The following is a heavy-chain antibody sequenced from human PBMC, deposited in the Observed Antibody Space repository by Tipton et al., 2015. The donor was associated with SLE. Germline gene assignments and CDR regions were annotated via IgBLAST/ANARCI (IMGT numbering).Heavy chain of an antibody. CDR2: IYSGGST. J-gene: IGHJ6*02. CDR3: AKSSTGGSGVYYYYGMDV. CDR1: GFTFSSYA. V-gene: IGHV3-23*03. Sequence: SLRLSCAASGFTFSSYAMSWVRQAPGKGLEWVSVIYSGGSTYYADSVKGRFTISRDNSKNTLYLQMNSLRAEDTAVYYCAKSSTGGSGVYYYYGMDVWGQGPTVTVSS. D-gene: IGHD3-10*01.